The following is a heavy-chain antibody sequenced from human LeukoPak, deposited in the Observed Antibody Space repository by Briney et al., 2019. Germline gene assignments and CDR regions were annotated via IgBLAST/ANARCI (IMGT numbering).Heavy chain of an antibody. CDR3: ARVGITGDGVDY. V-gene: IGHV1-69*06. CDR1: GGTFSSYA. CDR2: IIPTFGTA. J-gene: IGHJ4*02. D-gene: IGHD3-16*01. Sequence: ASVKVSCKASGGTFSSYAISWVRQAPGQGLEWMGRIIPTFGTANYAQKFQGRVTITADKSTSTAYMELSSLRSEDTAVYYCARVGITGDGVDYWGQGTLVTVSS.